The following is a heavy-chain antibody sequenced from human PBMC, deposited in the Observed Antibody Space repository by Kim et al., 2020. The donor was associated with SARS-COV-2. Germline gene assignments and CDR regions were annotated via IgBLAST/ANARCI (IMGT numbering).Heavy chain of an antibody. Sequence: SETLSLTCTVSGGSISSSRNYWGWIRQPPGKGLEWIGSLYYSGSTYYNPSLKSRVTISVDTSKNQFSLKLSSVTAADTAVYYCARQFFISTAGREGWFDP. CDR1: GGSISSSRNY. J-gene: IGHJ5*02. CDR2: LYYSGST. CDR3: ARQFFISTAGREGWFDP. D-gene: IGHD6-13*01. V-gene: IGHV4-39*01.